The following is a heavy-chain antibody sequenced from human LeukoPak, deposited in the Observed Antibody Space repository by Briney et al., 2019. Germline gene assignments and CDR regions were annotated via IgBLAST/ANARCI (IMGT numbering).Heavy chain of an antibody. D-gene: IGHD3-10*01. Sequence: ASVKVSCKASGYTFTGYYMHWVRQAPGQGLEWMGWINPNSGNTNYAQKLQGRVTMTTDTSTSTAYMELRSLRSDDTAVYYCARDHGGFDPWGQGTLVTVSS. CDR2: INPNSGNT. CDR1: GYTFTGYY. V-gene: IGHV1-18*04. CDR3: ARDHGGFDP. J-gene: IGHJ5*02.